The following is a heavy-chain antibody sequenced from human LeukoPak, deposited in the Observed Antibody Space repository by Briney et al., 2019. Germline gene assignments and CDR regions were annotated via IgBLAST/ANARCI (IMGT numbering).Heavy chain of an antibody. J-gene: IGHJ4*02. CDR2: IYYSGST. V-gene: IGHV4-59*01. CDR3: ARDLGDSSGYSFDY. CDR1: GESISGFY. Sequence: SETLSLTCTVSGESISGFYWNWIRQPPGKGLEWIGYIYYSGSTNYNPSLKSRVTISVDTSKNQFSLKLSSVTAADTAVYYCARDLGDSSGYSFDYWGQGTLVTVSS. D-gene: IGHD3-22*01.